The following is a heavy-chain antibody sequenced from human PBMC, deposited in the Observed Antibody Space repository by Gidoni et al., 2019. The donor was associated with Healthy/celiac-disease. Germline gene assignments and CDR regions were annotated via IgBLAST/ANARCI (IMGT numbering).Heavy chain of an antibody. J-gene: IGHJ3*02. CDR3: AATKRGDAFDI. CDR2: SNSDGSST. V-gene: IGHV3-74*01. D-gene: IGHD3-10*01. Sequence: EVQLVESGGGLVQPGGSLRLSCTASGFTFSSYWMHLVRQAPGKGLVWVSRSNSDGSSTSYAESGKGRFTISRDNAKNTLYLQMNSLRAEDTAVYYCAATKRGDAFDIWGQGTMVTVSS. CDR1: GFTFSSYW.